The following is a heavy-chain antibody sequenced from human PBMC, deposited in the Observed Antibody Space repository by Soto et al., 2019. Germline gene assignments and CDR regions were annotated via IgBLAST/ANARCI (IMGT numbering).Heavy chain of an antibody. V-gene: IGHV1-69*08. CDR2: IIPILGIA. Sequence: QVQLVQSGAEVKKPGSSVKVSCKASGGTFSSYTISWVRQAPGQGLEWMGRIIPILGIANYAQKFQGRVTITADKSTSTAYMELSSLRSEDTAVYYCVRDRGGSGYDADFDYWGQGTLVTVSS. CDR3: VRDRGGSGYDADFDY. J-gene: IGHJ4*02. D-gene: IGHD5-12*01. CDR1: GGTFSSYT.